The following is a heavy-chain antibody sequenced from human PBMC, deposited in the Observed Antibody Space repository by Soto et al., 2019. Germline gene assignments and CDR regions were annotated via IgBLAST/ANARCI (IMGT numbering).Heavy chain of an antibody. V-gene: IGHV3-15*01. CDR3: TTDAYSYGYVTCDY. J-gene: IGHJ4*02. Sequence: PGGSLGVACAASGLTFRNAWMSWVRQAPGKGLEWVGRIKSKTDGGTTDYAAPVKGRFTISRDDSKNTLYLQMNSLKTEDTAVYYCTTDAYSYGYVTCDYWGQGTLVPVS. CDR1: GLTFRNAW. D-gene: IGHD5-18*01. CDR2: IKSKTDGGTT.